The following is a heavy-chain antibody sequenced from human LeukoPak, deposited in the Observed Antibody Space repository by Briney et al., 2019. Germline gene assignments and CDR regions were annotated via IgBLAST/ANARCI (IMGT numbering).Heavy chain of an antibody. J-gene: IGHJ4*02. CDR2: IDPSDSYT. V-gene: IGHV5-10-1*01. Sequence: GESLKISCKGSGYSFSSYWIGWVRQMPGKGLEWMGRIDPSDSYTNYSPSFQGHVTISADKSISTAYLQWSSLKASDTAMYYCARVIHLGELSLYDYWGQGTLVTVSP. CDR3: ARVIHLGELSLYDY. D-gene: IGHD3-16*02. CDR1: GYSFSSYW.